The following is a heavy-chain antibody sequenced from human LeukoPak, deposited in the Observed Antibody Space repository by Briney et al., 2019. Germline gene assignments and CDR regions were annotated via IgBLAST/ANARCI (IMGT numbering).Heavy chain of an antibody. CDR2: IYYSGST. D-gene: IGHD2-15*01. Sequence: SETLSLTCSVSGASVSSGTYYWSWIRQPPGKGLEWIGDIYYSGSTNYNPSLKSRVTISVNTSKNQFSLKLSSVTAADTAVYYCASDGVGYCSGGSCYSTYWSYGMDVWGQGTTVTVSS. J-gene: IGHJ6*02. V-gene: IGHV4-61*01. CDR3: ASDGVGYCSGGSCYSTYWSYGMDV. CDR1: GASVSSGTYY.